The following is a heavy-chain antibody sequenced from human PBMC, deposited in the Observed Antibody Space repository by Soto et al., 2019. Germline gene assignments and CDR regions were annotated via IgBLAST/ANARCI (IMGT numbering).Heavy chain of an antibody. V-gene: IGHV1-58*01. Sequence: VRFCYETSGFLFSTSAVHWVPQSREQRLEWLGWIVVGRGATHYAPMFQDRLTISTHMSTDTAYLELSNLRSADTAIPFCAPTRLSRFSLWGRGTMVTVSS. CDR2: IVVGRGAT. CDR3: APTRLSRFSL. J-gene: IGHJ1*01. CDR1: GFLFSTSA.